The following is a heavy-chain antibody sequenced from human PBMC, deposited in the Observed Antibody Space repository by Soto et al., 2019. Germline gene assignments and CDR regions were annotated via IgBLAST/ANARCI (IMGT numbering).Heavy chain of an antibody. CDR1: GFTFTTYW. Sequence: HPGGSLRLSCAASGFTFTTYWMSWVRQAPGKGLEWVANIKPDGSQKWYVDSVRGRFTISRDNAKNSLYLQMNSLRADDTAVYYCAKEYGGGTSTVTSYFDYWGQGT. J-gene: IGHJ4*02. D-gene: IGHD5-18*01. V-gene: IGHV3-7*05. CDR3: AKEYGGGTSTVTSYFDY. CDR2: IKPDGSQK.